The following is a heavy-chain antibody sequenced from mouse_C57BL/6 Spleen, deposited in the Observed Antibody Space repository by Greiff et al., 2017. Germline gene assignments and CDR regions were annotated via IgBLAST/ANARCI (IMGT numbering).Heavy chain of an antibody. Sequence: QVQLKQPGAELVKPGASLKLSCTASGYTFTSYWMQWVKQRPGQGLEWIGELDPSDSSTYYNQRFKSKATLTVDTSSSTSYMLLSILTSEDSAFYYCASYYDYDCHYYAMDYWGQGTSVTVSS. D-gene: IGHD2-4*01. CDR2: LDPSDSST. V-gene: IGHV1-50*01. J-gene: IGHJ4*01. CDR3: ASYYDYDCHYYAMDY. CDR1: GYTFTSYW.